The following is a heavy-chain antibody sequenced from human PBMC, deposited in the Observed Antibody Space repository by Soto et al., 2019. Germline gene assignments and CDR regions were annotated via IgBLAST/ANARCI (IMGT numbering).Heavy chain of an antibody. CDR1: GFTFSDYY. D-gene: IGHD2-2*01. CDR3: ARDPDCSSTSCYAGPYYFDY. Sequence: QVQLVESGGGLVKPGGSLRLSCAASGFTFSDYYMSWIRQAPGKGLEWVSYISSSGSTVYYADSVTGRFTISRDNAKNSLYLQMNSLRAEDTAVYYCARDPDCSSTSCYAGPYYFDYWGQGTLVTVSS. CDR2: ISSSGSTV. V-gene: IGHV3-11*01. J-gene: IGHJ4*02.